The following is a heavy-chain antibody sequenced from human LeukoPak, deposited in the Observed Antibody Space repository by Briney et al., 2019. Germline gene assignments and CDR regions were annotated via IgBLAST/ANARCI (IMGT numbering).Heavy chain of an antibody. Sequence: SVKVSCKASGGTFSSYAISWVRQAPGQGLEWMGGIIPIFGTANYAQKFQGRVTMTRDTSISTAYMELSRLRSDDTAVYYCARAGPQVDAFDIWGQGTMVTVSS. J-gene: IGHJ3*02. CDR3: ARAGPQVDAFDI. CDR1: GGTFSSYA. V-gene: IGHV1-69*05. CDR2: IIPIFGTA.